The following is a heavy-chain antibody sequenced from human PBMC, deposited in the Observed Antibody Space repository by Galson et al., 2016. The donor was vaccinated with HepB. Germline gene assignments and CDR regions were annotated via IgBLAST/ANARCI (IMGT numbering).Heavy chain of an antibody. Sequence: QSGADVKKPGESLKISCQYSGTSFNTYWLGWVRQTPGKGLEWMGIIYPRDSDARCSPSFQGQVTISADTSISTAYLQWSSLKASDTAIYYCARHFGSVKYLGNWYFDLWGRGTLLTVSS. CDR1: GTSFNTYW. V-gene: IGHV5-51*01. J-gene: IGHJ2*01. CDR3: ARHFGSVKYLGNWYFDL. D-gene: IGHD7-27*01. CDR2: IYPRDSDA.